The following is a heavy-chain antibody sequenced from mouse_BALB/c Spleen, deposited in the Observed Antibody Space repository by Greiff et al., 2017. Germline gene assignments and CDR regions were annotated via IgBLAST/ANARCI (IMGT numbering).Heavy chain of an antibody. V-gene: IGHV5-17*02. D-gene: IGHD3-3*01. CDR1: GFTFSSFG. Sequence: EVKLMESGGGLVQPGGSRKLSCAASGFTFSSFGMHWVRQAPEKGLEWVAYISSGSSTIYYADTVTGRLTISRDNPKNTLFLQMTSLRSEDTAMYYCARAGDEGGAMYNWGQKASVTVSS. CDR3: ARAGDEGGAMYN. J-gene: IGHJ4*01. CDR2: ISSGSSTI.